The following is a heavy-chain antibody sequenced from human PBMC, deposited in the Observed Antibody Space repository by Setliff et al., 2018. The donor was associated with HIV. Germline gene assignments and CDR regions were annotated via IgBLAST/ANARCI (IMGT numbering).Heavy chain of an antibody. D-gene: IGHD1-1*01. V-gene: IGHV4-61*09. CDR1: GGSIYSGIYY. Sequence: PSETLSLTCTVSGGSIYSGIYYWSWIRQPAGKGLEWIGHIYTSGSTNYNPSLKSRVTISVDTSKNQFSLKLRSVTAADTAVYACARDSNAPYFQHWGQGTLVTVSS. J-gene: IGHJ1*01. CDR3: ARDSNAPYFQH. CDR2: IYTSGST.